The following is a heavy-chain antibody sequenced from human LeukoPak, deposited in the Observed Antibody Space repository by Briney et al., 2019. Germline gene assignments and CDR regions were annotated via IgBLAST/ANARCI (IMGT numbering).Heavy chain of an antibody. CDR1: GYVFTSYG. J-gene: IGHJ4*02. CDR3: ARDVRRLQLSTYFFDF. Sequence: GSVKVSCKASGYVFTSYGISSVRQAPGQGLEWMGWISSHTGDTRYAQRFQDRVTMTTDISTTTAYLDLRSLRFDDTAVYYCARDVRRLQLSTYFFDFWGQGALVSVS. CDR2: ISSHTGDT. D-gene: IGHD4-17*01. V-gene: IGHV1-18*01.